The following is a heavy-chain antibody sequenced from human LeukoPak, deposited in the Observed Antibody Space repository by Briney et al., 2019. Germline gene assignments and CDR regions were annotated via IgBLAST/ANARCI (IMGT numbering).Heavy chain of an antibody. J-gene: IGHJ6*03. D-gene: IGHD6-13*01. CDR1: GFPFSAYA. CDR2: ISASGDTT. V-gene: IGHV3-23*01. CDR3: ARDSSSWYYYYYMDV. Sequence: QPGGSLRLSCAASGFPFSAYAMSWVRQAPGKGLEWVSAISASGDTTYYADSVRGRFTISRDNSKNTLYLQMNSLRAEDTAVYYCARDSSSWYYYYYMDVWGKGTTVTVSS.